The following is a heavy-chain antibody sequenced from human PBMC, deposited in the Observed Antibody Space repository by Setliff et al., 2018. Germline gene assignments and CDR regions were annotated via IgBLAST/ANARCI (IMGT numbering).Heavy chain of an antibody. Sequence: GGSLRLSCAASGFTFSDYYMSWIRQAPGKGLEWVSYISGSGYTIYYADSVKGRFTISRDNAKNSLYLQMNSLSAEDTAVYYCARAPAHDYADYMFMTTMGYYFDYWGQGTPVTVS. CDR2: ISGSGYTI. V-gene: IGHV3-11*04. CDR3: ARAPAHDYADYMFMTTMGYYFDY. D-gene: IGHD4-17*01. CDR1: GFTFSDYY. J-gene: IGHJ4*02.